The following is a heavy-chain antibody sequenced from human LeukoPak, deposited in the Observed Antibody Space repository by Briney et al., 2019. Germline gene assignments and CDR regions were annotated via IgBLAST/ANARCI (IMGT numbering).Heavy chain of an antibody. CDR3: ARDRGSLSGAFDI. J-gene: IGHJ3*02. CDR2: IYYSGST. V-gene: IGHV4-59*01. CDR1: GGSISNYY. D-gene: IGHD5-12*01. Sequence: PPETLSDTCTVSGGSISNYYWSWIRQPPGKALEWIGYIYYSGSTSYNPSLKSRGTIPLDTSNNQFCLRLSSVTAADTAVYYCARDRGSLSGAFDIWG.